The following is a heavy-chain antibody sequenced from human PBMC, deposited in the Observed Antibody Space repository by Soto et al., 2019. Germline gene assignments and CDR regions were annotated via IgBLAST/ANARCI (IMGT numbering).Heavy chain of an antibody. CDR1: GFPFSSYA. CDR2: INSASTTT. CDR3: ARDLSH. Sequence: DVQLVESGGGLVQSGGSLRLSCAASGFPFSSYALHWVRQAPGKGLEWISYINSASTTTFHPGSVKGRFTVSRDNATNSLYLQMSSLRHEDTGVDYCARDLSHWGQGMLVTVSS. V-gene: IGHV3-48*02. J-gene: IGHJ4*02.